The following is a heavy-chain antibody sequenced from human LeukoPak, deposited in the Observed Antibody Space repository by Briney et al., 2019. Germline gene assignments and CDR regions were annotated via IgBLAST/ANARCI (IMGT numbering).Heavy chain of an antibody. CDR2: ISGSGGST. V-gene: IGHV3-23*01. Sequence: GGSLRLSCAASGFTFSSYAMSWVRQAPGKGLEWVSAISGSGGSTYYADSVKGRFTISRDNSKNTLYLQMNSLRAEDTAVYYCAKALSPEYYDSSPWAFDYWGQGTLVTVSS. CDR3: AKALSPEYYDSSPWAFDY. D-gene: IGHD3-22*01. J-gene: IGHJ4*02. CDR1: GFTFSSYA.